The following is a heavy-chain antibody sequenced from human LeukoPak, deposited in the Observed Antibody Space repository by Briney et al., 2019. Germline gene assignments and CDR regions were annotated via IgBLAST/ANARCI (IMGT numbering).Heavy chain of an antibody. CDR2: IIPILGIA. CDR1: GGTFSSYT. CDR3: ATLGYCGGDCSVWFDP. V-gene: IGHV1-69*02. J-gene: IGHJ5*02. Sequence: ASVKVFCKASGGTFSSYTISWVRQAPGQGLEWMGRIIPILGIANYAQKFQGRVTITADKSTSTAYMELSSLRSEDTAVYYCATLGYCGGDCSVWFDPWGQGTLVTVSS. D-gene: IGHD2-21*01.